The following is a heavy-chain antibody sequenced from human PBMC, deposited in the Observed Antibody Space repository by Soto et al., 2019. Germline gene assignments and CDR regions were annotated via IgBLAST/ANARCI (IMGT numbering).Heavy chain of an antibody. CDR2: ISAYNGNT. J-gene: IGHJ4*02. D-gene: IGHD3-3*01. CDR1: GYTFTSYG. V-gene: IGHV1-18*01. Sequence: GASVKVSCKASGYTFTSYGISWVRQAPGQGLEWMGWISAYNGNTNYAQKLQGRVTMTTDTSTSTAYMVLRSLRSDDTAVYYCALDLGVRFLEWLSHFDYWGQGTLVTVSS. CDR3: ALDLGVRFLEWLSHFDY.